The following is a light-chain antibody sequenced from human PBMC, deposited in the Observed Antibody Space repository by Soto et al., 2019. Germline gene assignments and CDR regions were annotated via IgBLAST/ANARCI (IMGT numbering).Light chain of an antibody. Sequence: QSVLTQPASVSGSPAQSITLSCTGTSSAVGAYNYVSWYQQHPGKASKLMIYEVSNRPSWVSNRFSGSKSGSTASLTISGLQAEDEADYYCSSYTSSSTYVFGTGTKVTVL. CDR3: SSYTSSSTYV. J-gene: IGLJ1*01. CDR2: EVS. V-gene: IGLV2-14*01. CDR1: SSAVGAYNY.